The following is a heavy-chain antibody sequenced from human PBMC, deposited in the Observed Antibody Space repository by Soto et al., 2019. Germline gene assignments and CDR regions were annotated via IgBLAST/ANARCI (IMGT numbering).Heavy chain of an antibody. Sequence: GGSLRLSCAASGFTFSSYAMSWVRQAPGKGLEWVSAISSSSSTIYYADSVKGRFTISRDNAKNSLYLQMNSLRDEDTAVYYCARNYYYDSSGYYGYWGQGTLVTVSS. J-gene: IGHJ4*02. CDR3: ARNYYYDSSGYYGY. CDR1: GFTFSSYA. CDR2: ISSSSSTI. V-gene: IGHV3-48*02. D-gene: IGHD3-22*01.